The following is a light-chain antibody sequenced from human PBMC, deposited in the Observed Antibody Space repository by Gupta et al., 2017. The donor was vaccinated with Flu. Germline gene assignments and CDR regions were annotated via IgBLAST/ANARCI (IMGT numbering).Light chain of an antibody. Sequence: DTVMTQSPLSLPVIPGEPASISCRSSESLLHSNGYHYLDWYLQKPGQSPQLLMSLASKRASGVPDRFIGSGSGTDFTLNISRGEAEDVGVYYCRQARQCPYTFGQGTTVEIK. CDR2: LAS. V-gene: IGKV2-28*01. J-gene: IGKJ2*01. CDR1: ESLLHSNGYHY. CDR3: RQARQCPYT.